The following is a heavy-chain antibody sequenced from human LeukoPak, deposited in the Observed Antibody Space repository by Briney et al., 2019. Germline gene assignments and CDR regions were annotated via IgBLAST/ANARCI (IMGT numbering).Heavy chain of an antibody. CDR2: ISGSGGST. CDR3: AKDPAGGSGGPFDY. Sequence: GGSLRLSCAASEFTFSSYSMNWVRQAPGKGLEWVSAISGSGGSTYYADSVKGRFTISRDNSKNTLYLQMNSLRAEDTAVYYCAKDPAGGSGGPFDYWGQGTLVTVSS. D-gene: IGHD2-15*01. CDR1: EFTFSSYS. V-gene: IGHV3-23*01. J-gene: IGHJ4*02.